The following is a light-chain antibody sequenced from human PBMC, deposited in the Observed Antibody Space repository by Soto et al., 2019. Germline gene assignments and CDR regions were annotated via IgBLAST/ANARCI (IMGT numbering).Light chain of an antibody. V-gene: IGLV1-40*01. Sequence: QSVLTQPPSVSGAPGQRVTISCTGSSSNIGAGYDVHWYQQLPGTTPKLLIYGNSNRPSGVPDRFSGSKSGTSASLAITGVQDEDDADDYCQSYESSISGYVFGAGTKLTVL. J-gene: IGLJ1*01. CDR3: QSYESSISGYV. CDR1: SSNIGAGYD. CDR2: GNS.